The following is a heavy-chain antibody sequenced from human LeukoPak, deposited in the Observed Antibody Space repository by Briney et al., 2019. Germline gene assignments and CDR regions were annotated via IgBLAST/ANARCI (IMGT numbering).Heavy chain of an antibody. Sequence: SETLSLTCTVSSGSISSYYCSWIRQPPGKGLEWIGSVHHTGSTYYNPSLRSRVSISVDKSTNHISLEVTSVTAADTAVYYCARDWGFGDSEDWFDPWGQGTLVTVSS. J-gene: IGHJ5*02. CDR1: SGSISSYY. CDR3: ARDWGFGDSEDWFDP. D-gene: IGHD3-10*01. CDR2: VHHTGST. V-gene: IGHV4-59*12.